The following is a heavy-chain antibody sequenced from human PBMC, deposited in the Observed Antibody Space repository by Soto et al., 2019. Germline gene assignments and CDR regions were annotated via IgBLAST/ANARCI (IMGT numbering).Heavy chain of an antibody. V-gene: IGHV1-8*01. CDR3: ARDLVARPDY. CDR1: GYTFTSYD. Sequence: ASVKVSCKASGYTFTSYDINWVRQATGQGLEWMGWMNPNSGNTDYAQKFQGRVTMTRNTSISTAYMELSSLRSEDTAVYYCARDLVARPDYWGLGTLVTVSS. J-gene: IGHJ4*02. D-gene: IGHD2-21*01. CDR2: MNPNSGNT.